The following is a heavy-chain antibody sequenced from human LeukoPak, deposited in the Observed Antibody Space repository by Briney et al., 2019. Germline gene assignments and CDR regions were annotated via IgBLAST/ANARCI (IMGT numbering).Heavy chain of an antibody. CDR2: INHSGST. Sequence: SETLSLTCAVYGGSFSGYYWSWIRQPPGKGLEWIGEINHSGSTNYNPSLKSRVTISVDTSKNQFSLKLSSVTAADTAVYYCARHVRCTNGVCYTGYYFDYWGQGTLVTVSS. V-gene: IGHV4-34*01. CDR3: ARHVRCTNGVCYTGYYFDY. J-gene: IGHJ4*02. CDR1: GGSFSGYY. D-gene: IGHD2-8*01.